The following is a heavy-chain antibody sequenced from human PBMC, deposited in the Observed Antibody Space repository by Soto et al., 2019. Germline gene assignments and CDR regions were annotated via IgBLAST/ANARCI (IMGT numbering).Heavy chain of an antibody. J-gene: IGHJ5*02. CDR3: VRGGHGSGSYLGSS. D-gene: IGHD3-10*01. Sequence: PGGSLRLFCVASGFTFTTYWMSWVRQAPGKGLQWVANIRQDGGAQYYVDSVKGRFTISRDNAKNSVYLQMDSLRVEDTAVYYCVRGGHGSGSYLGSSWGQGILVTVSS. CDR1: GFTFTTYW. V-gene: IGHV3-7*03. CDR2: IRQDGGAQ.